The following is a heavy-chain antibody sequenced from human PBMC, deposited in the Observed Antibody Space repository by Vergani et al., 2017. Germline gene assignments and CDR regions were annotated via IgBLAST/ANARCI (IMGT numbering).Heavy chain of an antibody. CDR1: GYTFTSYY. V-gene: IGHV1-46*03. D-gene: IGHD4-17*01. J-gene: IGHJ4*02. CDR2: INPSGGST. CDR3: ARATPEYGDYGGSFDY. Sequence: QVQLVQSGAEVKKPGASVKVSCKASGYTFTSYYMHWVRQAPGQGLEWMGIINPSGGSTSYAQKFQGRVTMTRDTSTSTVYVELSSLRSEDTAVYYCARATPEYGDYGGSFDYWGQGTLVTVSS.